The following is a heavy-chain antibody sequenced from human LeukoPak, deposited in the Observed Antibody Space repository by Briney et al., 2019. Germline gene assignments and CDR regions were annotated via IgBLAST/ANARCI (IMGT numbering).Heavy chain of an antibody. V-gene: IGHV4-4*07. Sequence: PSETLSLTCTVSGGSISSYYWSWIRQPPGKGLEWIGRIYTSGSTNYNPSLKSRVTISVDTSKNQFSLKLSSVTAADTAVYYCATSYCSGGSCYGYYYYMDVWGKGTTVTISS. CDR2: IYTSGST. J-gene: IGHJ6*03. D-gene: IGHD2-15*01. CDR3: ATSYCSGGSCYGYYYYMDV. CDR1: GGSISSYY.